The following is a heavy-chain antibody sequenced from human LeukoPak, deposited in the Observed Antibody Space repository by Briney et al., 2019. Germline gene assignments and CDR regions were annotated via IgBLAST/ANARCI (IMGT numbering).Heavy chain of an antibody. Sequence: GTSLRLSCAASGFTFSSYGMHWVRQAPGKGLEWVAVISYDGSNKNYADSVKGRFTISRDNSKNTLYLQMNSLRAEDTAVYYCARGVAAASYYYYGMDVWGQGTTVTVSS. V-gene: IGHV3-30*03. D-gene: IGHD6-13*01. CDR2: ISYDGSNK. CDR1: GFTFSSYG. J-gene: IGHJ6*02. CDR3: ARGVAAASYYYYGMDV.